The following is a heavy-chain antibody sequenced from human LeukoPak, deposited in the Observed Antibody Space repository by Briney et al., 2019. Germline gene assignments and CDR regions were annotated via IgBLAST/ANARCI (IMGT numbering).Heavy chain of an antibody. V-gene: IGHV1-24*01. CDR1: GYTLTELS. CDR2: FDPEDGET. CDR3: ATGDAITGTTGLNFDY. J-gene: IGHJ4*02. D-gene: IGHD1-7*01. Sequence: ASVKVSCKVSGYTLTELSMHWVRQAPGKGLEWMGGFDPEDGETIYAQKFQGRVTMTEDTSTDTAYMELSSLRSEDTAVYYCATGDAITGTTGLNFDYWGQGTLVTVSS.